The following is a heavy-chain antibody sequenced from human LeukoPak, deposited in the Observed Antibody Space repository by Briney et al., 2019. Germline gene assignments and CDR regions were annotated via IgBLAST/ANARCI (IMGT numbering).Heavy chain of an antibody. V-gene: IGHV4-34*01. J-gene: IGHJ4*02. Sequence: SETLSLTCAVYGGSFSGYYWSWIRQPPGKGLEWIGEINHSGSTNYNPSLKSRVTISVDTSKNQFSLKLSSVTAADTAVYYCARVVAVAGRNLYYSDYWGQGTLVTVSS. D-gene: IGHD6-19*01. CDR1: GGSFSGYY. CDR2: INHSGST. CDR3: ARVVAVAGRNLYYSDY.